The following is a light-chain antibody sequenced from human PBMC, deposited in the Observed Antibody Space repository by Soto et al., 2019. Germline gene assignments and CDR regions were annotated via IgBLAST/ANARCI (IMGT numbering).Light chain of an antibody. Sequence: DIQMTQSPTSLSASVGDRVTITCRASQPIRTFVAWYQQKPGKAPKLLIYAASTLQSGVPSRFSGSESGTVFTLTSTRLQDDDVASYSSQTYTSVLFFGRGTKVEIK. CDR2: AAS. J-gene: IGKJ3*01. CDR3: QTYTSVLF. V-gene: IGKV1-27*01. CDR1: QPIRTF.